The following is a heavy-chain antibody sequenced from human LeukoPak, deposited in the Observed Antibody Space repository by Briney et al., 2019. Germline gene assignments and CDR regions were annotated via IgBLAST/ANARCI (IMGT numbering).Heavy chain of an antibody. CDR3: ARDPSYYDFWSV. CDR2: FYTGGST. J-gene: IGHJ4*02. CDR1: GFTVSSSY. D-gene: IGHD3-3*01. Sequence: GGSLRLSCVASGFTVSSSYMSWVRQAPGKGLEWVSVFYTGGSTFYADSVKGRFTISRDNSKNTLYLQMNSLRAEDTAVYYCARDPSYYDFWSVWGQGTLVTVYS. V-gene: IGHV3-66*02.